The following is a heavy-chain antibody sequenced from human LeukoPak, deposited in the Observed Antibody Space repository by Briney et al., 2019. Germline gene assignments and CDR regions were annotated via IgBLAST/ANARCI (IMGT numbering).Heavy chain of an antibody. D-gene: IGHD3-22*01. CDR3: VKGQRYYDSSGYYSIEYFQH. CDR2: ISSNGGST. Sequence: GGSLRLSCSASRFTFSSYAMHWVRQAPGKGLEYVSAISSNGGSTYYADSVKGRSTISRDNSKNTLYLQMSSLRAEDTAVYYCVKGQRYYDSSGYYSIEYFQHWGQGTLVTVSS. J-gene: IGHJ1*01. CDR1: RFTFSSYA. V-gene: IGHV3-64D*09.